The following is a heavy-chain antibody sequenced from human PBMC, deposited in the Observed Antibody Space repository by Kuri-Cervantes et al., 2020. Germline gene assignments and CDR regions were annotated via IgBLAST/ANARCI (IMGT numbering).Heavy chain of an antibody. V-gene: IGHV4-39*07. Sequence: SETLSVTCTVSGGSISSSSYYWGWIRQPPGKGLEWIGSIYYSGSTYYNPSLKSRVTISVDTSKNQFSLKLSSVTAADTAVYYCAIALKRYCSSTSCKHPFYFDYWGQGTLVTVSS. CDR3: AIALKRYCSSTSCKHPFYFDY. CDR1: GGSISSSSYY. D-gene: IGHD2-2*01. J-gene: IGHJ4*02. CDR2: IYYSGST.